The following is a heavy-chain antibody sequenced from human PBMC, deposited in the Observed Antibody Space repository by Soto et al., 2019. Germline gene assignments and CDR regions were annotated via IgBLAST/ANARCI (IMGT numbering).Heavy chain of an antibody. Sequence: SGPTLVNPTQTLTLTCTFSAFSLSTGGVGVGWIRQPPGKALEWFALIYWDDDKRYSPSLRSRLTITKDTSKNQVVLTMTNMDPVDTATYYCIQSRCGGDCLQSYASYYYGMDVWGQGSTVTV. CDR1: AFSLSTGGVG. D-gene: IGHD2-21*02. V-gene: IGHV2-5*02. CDR3: IQSRCGGDCLQSYASYYYGMDV. CDR2: IYWDDDK. J-gene: IGHJ6*02.